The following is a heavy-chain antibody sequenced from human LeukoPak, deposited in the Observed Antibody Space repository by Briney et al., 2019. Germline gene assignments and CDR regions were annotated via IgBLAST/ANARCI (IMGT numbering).Heavy chain of an antibody. CDR3: TRKGGSRPIDAFDI. CDR1: GFTFSDYW. V-gene: IGHV3-7*01. D-gene: IGHD2-15*01. Sequence: GGSLRLSCATSGFTFSDYWMSWVRQAPGKGLEWVANIKQDGSEKYYVDSVKGRFTISRDNAKNSLFLQMNSLRAEDTAVYYCTRKGGSRPIDAFDIWGQGTMVTVSS. J-gene: IGHJ3*02. CDR2: IKQDGSEK.